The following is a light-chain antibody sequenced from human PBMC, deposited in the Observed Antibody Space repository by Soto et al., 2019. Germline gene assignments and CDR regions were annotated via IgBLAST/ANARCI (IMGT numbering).Light chain of an antibody. CDR1: QSVNNN. CDR2: GAS. CDR3: QQYSNWPYT. J-gene: IGKJ2*01. V-gene: IGKV3-15*01. Sequence: EIVMTQSPGTLYVSPGERATLSCRASQSVNNNLAWYQQKPGQAPSLLIYGASTRATGIPARFSGSGSGTEFSLTISSLQSEEFAVYYCQQYSNWPYTFGQGTKLEIK.